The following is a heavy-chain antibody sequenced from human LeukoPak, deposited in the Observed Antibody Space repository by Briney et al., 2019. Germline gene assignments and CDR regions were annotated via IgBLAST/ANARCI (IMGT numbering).Heavy chain of an antibody. V-gene: IGHV3-74*01. CDR2: INSDGSST. D-gene: IGHD5-12*01. CDR3: ARVSRGGYDLQH. CDR1: GFTFSSYW. Sequence: TGGSLLLSCAASGFTFSSYWMHWVRQAPGKGLVWVSRINSDGSSTSYADSVKGRFTISRDNAKNTLYLQMNSLRAEDTAVYYCARVSRGGYDLQHWGQGTLVTVSS. J-gene: IGHJ1*01.